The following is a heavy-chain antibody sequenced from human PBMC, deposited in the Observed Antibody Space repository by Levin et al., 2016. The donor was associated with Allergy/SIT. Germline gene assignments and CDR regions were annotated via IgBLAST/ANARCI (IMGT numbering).Heavy chain of an antibody. V-gene: IGHV4-31*03. CDR1: GGSISSGGYY. J-gene: IGHJ3*02. CDR2: IYYSGST. CDR3: ARDAFGVASSGYYYGAFDI. Sequence: SETLSLTCTVSGGSISSGGYYWSWIRQHPGKGLEWIGYIYYSGSTYYNPSLKSRVTISVDTSKNQFSLKLSSVTAADTAVYYCARDAFGVASSGYYYGAFDIWGQGTMVTVSS. D-gene: IGHD3-22*01.